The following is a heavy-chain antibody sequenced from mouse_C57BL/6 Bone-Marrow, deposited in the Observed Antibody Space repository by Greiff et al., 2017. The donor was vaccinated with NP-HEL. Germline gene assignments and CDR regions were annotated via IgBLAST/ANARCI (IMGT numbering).Heavy chain of an antibody. J-gene: IGHJ3*01. V-gene: IGHV2-2*01. CDR2: IWSGGST. Sequence: QVQLQQSGPGLVQPSQSLSITCTVSGFSLTSYGVHWVRQSPGKGLEWLGVIWSGGSTDYNAALISRLSISKDNSKSQFFFKMNSLQAYDTAIYYCARPLYDTFAYWGQGTLVTVSA. CDR1: GFSLTSYG. CDR3: ARPLYDTFAY. D-gene: IGHD2-3*01.